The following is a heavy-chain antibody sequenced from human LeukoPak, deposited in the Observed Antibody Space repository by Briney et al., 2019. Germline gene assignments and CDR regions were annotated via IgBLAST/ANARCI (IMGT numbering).Heavy chain of an antibody. CDR2: IYSGGST. J-gene: IGHJ4*02. Sequence: PGGSLRLSCAASGFTVSTYYMTWVRQAPGKGLECVSVIYSGGSTYYADSVKGRFTVSIDNSKNTLYLQMNSLRAEDTAMYYCARGLGYCTSTTCLLPFDYWGQGTLVTVSS. V-gene: IGHV3-53*01. CDR1: GFTVSTYY. CDR3: ARGLGYCTSTTCLLPFDY. D-gene: IGHD2-2*01.